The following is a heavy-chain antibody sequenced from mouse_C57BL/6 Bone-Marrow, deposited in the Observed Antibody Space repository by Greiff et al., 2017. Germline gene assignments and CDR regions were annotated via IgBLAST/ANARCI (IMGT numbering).Heavy chain of an antibody. J-gene: IGHJ1*03. CDR1: GFSLSTFGLG. Sequence: QVQLKESGPGILQPSQTLSLTCSFSGFSLSTFGLGVGWIRQPSGKGLEWLAHIWWDDDKYYNPALKSRLTISTDTSKNQVFFNIATVDTVDTARNYCALRGLRPDWCFDVGGTGATVTVSS. CDR3: ALRGLRPDWCFDV. V-gene: IGHV8-8*01. D-gene: IGHD2-12*01. CDR2: IWWDDDK.